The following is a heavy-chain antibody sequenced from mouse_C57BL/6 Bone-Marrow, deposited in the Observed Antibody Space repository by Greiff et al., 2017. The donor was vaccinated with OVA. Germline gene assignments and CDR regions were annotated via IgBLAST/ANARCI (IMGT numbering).Heavy chain of an antibody. CDR2: ISSGSSTI. J-gene: IGHJ4*01. V-gene: IGHV5-17*01. CDR1: GFTFSDYG. CDR3: ARNFHYYGSSYVDYAMDY. D-gene: IGHD1-1*01. Sequence: DVHLVESGGGLVKPGGSLKLSCAASGFTFSDYGMHWVRQAPEKGLEWVAYISSGSSTIYYADTVKGRFTISRDNAKNTLFLQMTSLRSEDTAMYYCARNFHYYGSSYVDYAMDYWGQGTSVTVSS.